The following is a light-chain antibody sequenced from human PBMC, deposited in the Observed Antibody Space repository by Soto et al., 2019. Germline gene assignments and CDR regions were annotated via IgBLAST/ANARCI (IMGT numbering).Light chain of an antibody. CDR1: SSNIGKNY. V-gene: IGLV1-51*01. Sequence: QSVLTQPPSVSAAPGQKVTISCSGSSSNIGKNYVSWYQQLPGTAPKLLINDNNNRPSGIPDRCSSSKSATSATLGITGLQTGDEADYYCGKWDSSLSACVVFGGGTKLTVL. CDR2: DNN. CDR3: GKWDSSLSACVV. J-gene: IGLJ2*01.